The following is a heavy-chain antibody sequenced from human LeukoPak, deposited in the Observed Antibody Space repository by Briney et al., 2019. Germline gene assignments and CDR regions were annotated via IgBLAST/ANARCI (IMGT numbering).Heavy chain of an antibody. Sequence: ASVKVSCKASGYTFTSYGIIWVRQAPGQGLEWMGWISADNGNTNYAQKLQGRVTMTTDTSTSTAYMELRSLRSDDTAVYYCAREDYYDSSGYYYGEWFDPWGQGTLVTVSS. CDR1: GYTFTSYG. D-gene: IGHD3-22*01. V-gene: IGHV1-18*01. CDR3: AREDYYDSSGYYYGEWFDP. J-gene: IGHJ5*02. CDR2: ISADNGNT.